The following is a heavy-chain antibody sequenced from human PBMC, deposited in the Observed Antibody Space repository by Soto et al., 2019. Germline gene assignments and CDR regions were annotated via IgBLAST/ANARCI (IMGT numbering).Heavy chain of an antibody. CDR3: ARGLRSVLDD. CDR1: GCILSNFG. D-gene: IGHD6-6*01. V-gene: IGHV3-33*01. Sequence: XGSLRLSWVASGCILSNFGMHWVRQAPGKGLEWVAVISSDEKIKQYADSVRGRFAISRDNSKNTLYLQMTSLRAEDTAIYYCARGLRSVLDDWGQGTLVTVSS. J-gene: IGHJ4*02. CDR2: ISSDEKIK.